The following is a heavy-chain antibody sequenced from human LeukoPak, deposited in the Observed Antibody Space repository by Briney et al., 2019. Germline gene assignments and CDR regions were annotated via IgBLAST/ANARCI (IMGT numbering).Heavy chain of an antibody. CDR2: ISGSGGST. Sequence: RTGGSLRLSCAASGFTFSSYAMSWVRQAPGKGLEWVSAISGSGGSTYYADSVKGRFTISRDNSKNTLYLQMNSLRAEDTAVYYCAKDLTVVVPAAEPPFDYWGQGTLVTVSS. CDR1: GFTFSSYA. D-gene: IGHD2-2*01. CDR3: AKDLTVVVPAAEPPFDY. J-gene: IGHJ4*02. V-gene: IGHV3-23*01.